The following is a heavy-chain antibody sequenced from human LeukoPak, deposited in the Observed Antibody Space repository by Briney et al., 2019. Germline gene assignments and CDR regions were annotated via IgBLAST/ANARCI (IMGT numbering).Heavy chain of an antibody. D-gene: IGHD1-1*01. V-gene: IGHV4-59*01. CDR1: GGSISSYY. J-gene: IGHJ5*02. CDR2: IYYSGST. Sequence: SETLSLTCTVSGGSISSYYWSWIRQPPGKGLEWIGCIYYSGSTNYNPSLKSRVTISVDTSKSQFSLKLSSVTAADTSVYYCARHGTPGTNLNWFDPWGQGTLVTVSS. CDR3: ARHGTPGTNLNWFDP.